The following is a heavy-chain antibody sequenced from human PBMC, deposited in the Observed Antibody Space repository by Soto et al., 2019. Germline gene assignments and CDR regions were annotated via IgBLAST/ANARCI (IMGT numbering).Heavy chain of an antibody. CDR1: GFVFSRYS. Sequence: GGSLRLSCEVSGFVFSRYSMSWVRQTPGKGLEWVAKIPQEGVDGHYADSVKGRFTISRDNGKNSLYLQMNNLRAEDTAVYYCARDHLILPAHDFFYGSDVGGRGATVTVSS. J-gene: IGHJ6*02. V-gene: IGHV3-7*03. CDR3: ARDHLILPAHDFFYGSDV. D-gene: IGHD2-21*02. CDR2: IPQEGVDG.